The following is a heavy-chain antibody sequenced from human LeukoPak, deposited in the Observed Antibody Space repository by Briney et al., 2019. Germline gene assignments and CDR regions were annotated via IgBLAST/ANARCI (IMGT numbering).Heavy chain of an antibody. J-gene: IGHJ5*02. CDR3: ARSDIVVVVAAMVHWFDP. Sequence: ASVKVSCKASGYTFTSYAMNWVRQAPGQGLEWMGWINTNTGNPTYAQGFTGRFVFSLDTSVSTAYLQISSLKAEDTAVYYCARSDIVVVVAAMVHWFDPWGQGTLVTVSS. CDR1: GYTFTSYA. V-gene: IGHV7-4-1*02. D-gene: IGHD2-15*01. CDR2: INTNTGNP.